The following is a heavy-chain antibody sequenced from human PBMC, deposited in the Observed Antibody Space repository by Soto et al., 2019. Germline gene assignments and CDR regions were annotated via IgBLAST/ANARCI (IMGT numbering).Heavy chain of an antibody. CDR3: ARDRNLVVVPAARDYYYGMDV. Sequence: SETLSLTCTVSNDSIIYYYWGWIRQPPGKGLEWIGYIYYSGSTNYNPSLKSRVTILVDTSKNQFSLKLSSVTAADTAVYYCARDRNLVVVPAARDYYYGMDVWGQGTTVTVSS. CDR1: NDSIIYYY. CDR2: IYYSGST. D-gene: IGHD2-2*01. J-gene: IGHJ6*02. V-gene: IGHV4-59*01.